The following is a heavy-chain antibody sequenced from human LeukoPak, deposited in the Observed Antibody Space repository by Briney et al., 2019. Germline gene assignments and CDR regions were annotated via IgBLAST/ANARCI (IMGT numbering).Heavy chain of an antibody. CDR2: ISGSGGST. V-gene: IGHV3-23*01. Sequence: GGSLRLSCAASGFTFSSYAMSWVRQAPGKGLEWVSAISGSGGSTYYADSVEGRFTISRDNSKNTLYLQMNSLRAEDTAVYYCAKVAEIVVVVAATPSWFDPWGQGTLVTVSS. J-gene: IGHJ5*02. D-gene: IGHD2-15*01. CDR1: GFTFSSYA. CDR3: AKVAEIVVVVAATPSWFDP.